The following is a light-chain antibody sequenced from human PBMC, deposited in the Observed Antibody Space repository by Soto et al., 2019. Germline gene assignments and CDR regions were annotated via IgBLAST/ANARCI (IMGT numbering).Light chain of an antibody. V-gene: IGKV3-20*01. CDR2: DAS. CDR1: QSVSSY. J-gene: IGKJ1*01. Sequence: EIVLTQSPATLSLSPGERATLSCRASQSVSSYLAWYQQKPGQAPRLLIYDASNRATGIPDRFSGSGSGTDFTLTISRLEPEDFAVYYCQQYGSSVWTFGQGTKVDIK. CDR3: QQYGSSVWT.